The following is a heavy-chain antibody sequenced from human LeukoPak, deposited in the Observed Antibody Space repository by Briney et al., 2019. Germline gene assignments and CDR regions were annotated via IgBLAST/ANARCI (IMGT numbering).Heavy chain of an antibody. Sequence: VXXXPGXXXXXXARIRSKRDGGTTDYAAPVKGRFTISRDDSKNTMYLQMNSLKAEDTAVYYCARDWYYAFDFWGQGTMVTVSS. CDR2: IRSKRDGGTT. V-gene: IGHV3-15*07. J-gene: IGHJ3*01. CDR3: ARDWYYAFDF. D-gene: IGHD2-21*02.